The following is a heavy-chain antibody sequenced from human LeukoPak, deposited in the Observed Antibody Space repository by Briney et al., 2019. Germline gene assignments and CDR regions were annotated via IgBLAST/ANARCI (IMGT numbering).Heavy chain of an antibody. D-gene: IGHD4-23*01. CDR2: INPDNGNA. J-gene: IGHJ2*01. V-gene: IGHV1-3*01. CDR1: GYPFISYV. CDR3: ASGGDYGGNTEYWYFDL. Sequence: ASVKVSCKASGYPFISYVIHWVRQAPGQRLEWMGWINPDNGNAEYSQKFQGRITITRDPSATTAYMELSSLRSEDTAVYYCASGGDYGGNTEYWYFDLWGRGTLATVSS.